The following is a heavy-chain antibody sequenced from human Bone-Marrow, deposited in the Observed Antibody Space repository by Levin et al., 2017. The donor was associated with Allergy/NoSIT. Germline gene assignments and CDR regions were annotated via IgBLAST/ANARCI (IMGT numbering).Heavy chain of an antibody. CDR3: VKDVLSYPYY. J-gene: IGHJ4*02. V-gene: IGHV3-23*01. CDR1: GFTVSSYA. Sequence: GGSLRLSCAASGFTVSSYAMTWVRQAPGKGLEWVSTITSRSGGATHYADSVKGRLTISRDNSKNTLYLQMNSLRAEDTAVYYCVKDVLSYPYYWGQGTLVTVSS. CDR2: ITSRSGGAT. D-gene: IGHD3-10*01.